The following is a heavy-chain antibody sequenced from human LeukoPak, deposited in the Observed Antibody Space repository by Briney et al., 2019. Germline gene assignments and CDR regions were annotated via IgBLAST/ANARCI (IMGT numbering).Heavy chain of an antibody. CDR2: IIPILGIA. CDR3: ASTYSSSSGASFDY. Sequence: SVKVSCKASGGTFSSYIFSWVRQAPGQGLEWMGRIIPILGIANYARKFQGRVTITADKSTSTAYMELSSLRSEDTGVYYCASTYSSSSGASFDYWGQGTLVTVSS. D-gene: IGHD6-6*01. J-gene: IGHJ4*02. V-gene: IGHV1-69*02. CDR1: GGTFSSYI.